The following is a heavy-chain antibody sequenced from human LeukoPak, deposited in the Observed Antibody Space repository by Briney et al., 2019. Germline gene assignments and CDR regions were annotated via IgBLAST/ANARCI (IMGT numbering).Heavy chain of an antibody. CDR3: ARDPPGIAAAGFYFDY. Sequence: ASVKVSCKASGYTFTSYYMHWARQAPGQGLEWMGIINPSGGSTSYAQKFQCRVTMTRDMATSTVYMELSSLRSEDTAVYYCARDPPGIAAAGFYFDYWGQGTLVTVSS. J-gene: IGHJ4*02. CDR1: GYTFTSYY. D-gene: IGHD6-13*01. CDR2: INPSGGST. V-gene: IGHV1-46*01.